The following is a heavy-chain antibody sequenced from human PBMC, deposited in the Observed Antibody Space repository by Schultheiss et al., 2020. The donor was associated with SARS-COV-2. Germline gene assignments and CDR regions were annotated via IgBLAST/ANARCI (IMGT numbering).Heavy chain of an antibody. D-gene: IGHD6-13*01. CDR2: MNPNSGNT. V-gene: IGHV1-8*01. CDR1: GYTFTSYD. J-gene: IGHJ5*02. CDR3: ARSTAAAGTGWFDP. Sequence: ASVKVSCKASGYTFTSYDINWVRQATGQGLEWMGWMNPNSGNTGYAQKFQGRVTMTRNTSISTAYMELSSLRSEDTAVYYCARSTAAAGTGWFDPWGQGTLVTVSS.